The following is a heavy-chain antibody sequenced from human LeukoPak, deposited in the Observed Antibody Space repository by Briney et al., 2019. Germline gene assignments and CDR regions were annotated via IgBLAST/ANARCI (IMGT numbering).Heavy chain of an antibody. CDR2: FDPEDGET. CDR1: GYTLTELS. D-gene: IGHD2-15*01. J-gene: IGHJ6*03. V-gene: IGHV1-24*01. CDR3: ATGGLYCSGGSCYRGRHYYYYMDV. Sequence: AASVKVSCKVSGYTLTELSMHWVRQAPGKGLEWMGGFDPEDGETIYAQKFQGRVTMTEDTSTDTAYMELSSLRSEDTAVYYCATGGLYCSGGSCYRGRHYYYYMDVWGKGTTVTVSS.